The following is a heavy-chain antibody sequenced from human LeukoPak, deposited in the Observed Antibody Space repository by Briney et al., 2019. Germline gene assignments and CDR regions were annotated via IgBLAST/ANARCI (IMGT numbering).Heavy chain of an antibody. CDR2: ISYDGSNK. Sequence: GRSLRLSCAASRFTFSSYAMHWVRQAPGKGLEWVAVISYDGSNKYYADSVKGRFTISRDNSKNTLYLQMNSLRAEDTAVYYCARGTPSSSGWLYYGMDVWGQGTTVTASS. CDR3: ARGTPSSSGWLYYGMDV. D-gene: IGHD6-19*01. CDR1: RFTFSSYA. V-gene: IGHV3-30-3*01. J-gene: IGHJ6*02.